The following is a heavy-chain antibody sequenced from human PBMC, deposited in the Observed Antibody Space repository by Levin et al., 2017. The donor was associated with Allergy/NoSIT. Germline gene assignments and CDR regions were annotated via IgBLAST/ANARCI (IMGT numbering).Heavy chain of an antibody. CDR2: ISGLGDTT. J-gene: IGHJ3*01. CDR3: AKQGGTGWLSDVSAV. D-gene: IGHD3/OR15-3a*01. Sequence: PGGSLRLSCATSGFTFSSYVMRWVRQTPGKGLECVSGISGLGDTTYYADSVKGRFTISRDNFKNMVYLQMNSLRADDTAVYYCAKQGGTGWLSDVSAVWGQGTLVTVSS. CDR1: GFTFSSYV. V-gene: IGHV3-23*01.